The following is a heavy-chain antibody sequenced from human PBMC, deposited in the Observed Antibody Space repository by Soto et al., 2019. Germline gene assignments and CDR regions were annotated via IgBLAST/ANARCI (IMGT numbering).Heavy chain of an antibody. Sequence: QVQLVQSGAEVKKPGSSVKVSCKASGETLSSYAISWVRRAPGQGIEWMGGIIPIFGTANYAQKFQGRVTITADESTSTAYMELSSLRSEDTAVYYCARVYVDTAMVAFYYFDYWGQGTLVTVSS. CDR3: ARVYVDTAMVAFYYFDY. J-gene: IGHJ4*02. CDR1: GETLSSYA. D-gene: IGHD5-18*01. V-gene: IGHV1-69*01. CDR2: IIPIFGTA.